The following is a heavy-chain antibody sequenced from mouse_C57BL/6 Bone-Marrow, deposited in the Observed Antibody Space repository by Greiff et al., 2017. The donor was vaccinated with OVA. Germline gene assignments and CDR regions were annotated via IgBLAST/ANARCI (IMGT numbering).Heavy chain of an antibody. CDR2: IDPETGGT. V-gene: IGHV1-15*01. J-gene: IGHJ1*03. D-gene: IGHD3-2*02. CDR1: GYTFTDYE. Sequence: VQLQQSGAELVRPGASVTLSCKASGYTFTDYEMHWVKQTPVHGLEWIGAIDPETGGTAYNQKFKSKATLTVDKSSSTAYMQLSSLTSEDSAVYYCARGRTAQATWDWYFDVWGTGTTVTVSS. CDR3: ARGRTAQATWDWYFDV.